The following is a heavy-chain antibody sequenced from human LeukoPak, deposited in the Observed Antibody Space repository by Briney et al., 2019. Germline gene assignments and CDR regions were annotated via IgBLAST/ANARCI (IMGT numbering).Heavy chain of an antibody. V-gene: IGHV3-11*04. CDR3: ARDHDYYGSGSYYIYYYYMDV. J-gene: IGHJ6*03. Sequence: GGSLRLSCAASGFTFSDYYMSWIRQAPGKGLEWVSYISSSGSTIYYADSVKGRFTISRDNAKNSLYLQMNSLRAEDTAVYYCARDHDYYGSGSYYIYYYYMDVWGKGTTVTVSS. CDR2: ISSSGSTI. CDR1: GFTFSDYY. D-gene: IGHD3-10*01.